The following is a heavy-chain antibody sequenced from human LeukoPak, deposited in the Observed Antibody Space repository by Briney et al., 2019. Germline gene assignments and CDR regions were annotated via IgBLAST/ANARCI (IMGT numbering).Heavy chain of an antibody. V-gene: IGHV3-11*04. CDR1: GFTFSDYY. Sequence: KPGGSLRLSCAASGFTFSDYYMSWIRQAPGKGLEWVSYISSSGSTIYYADSVKGRFTISRDNAKNSLYLQMNSLRAEDTAVYYCARDHYYDSSGYIPAGDVFDIWGQGTKVTVSS. J-gene: IGHJ3*02. CDR2: ISSSGSTI. D-gene: IGHD3-22*01. CDR3: ARDHYYDSSGYIPAGDVFDI.